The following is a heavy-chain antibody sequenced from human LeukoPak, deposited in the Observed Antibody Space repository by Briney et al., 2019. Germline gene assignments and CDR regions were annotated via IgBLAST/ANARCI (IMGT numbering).Heavy chain of an antibody. CDR2: IRSKAYGGTT. CDR3: TRAPEYYYDSSGYQHFDY. V-gene: IGHV3-49*05. J-gene: IGHJ4*02. D-gene: IGHD3-22*01. CDR1: GFTFGDYA. Sequence: NPGGSLRLSCTASGFTFGDYAMSWFRQAPGKGLEWVGFIRSKAYGGTTEYAASVKGRFTISRDDSKSIAYLQMNSLKTEDTAVYYCTRAPEYYYDSSGYQHFDYWGQGTLVTVSS.